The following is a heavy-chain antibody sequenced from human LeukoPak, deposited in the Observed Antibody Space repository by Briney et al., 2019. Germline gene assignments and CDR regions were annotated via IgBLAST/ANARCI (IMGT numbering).Heavy chain of an antibody. CDR3: ARDQASGSYDAFDI. D-gene: IGHD1-26*01. CDR1: GFTFSSYS. J-gene: IGHJ3*02. V-gene: IGHV3-21*01. Sequence: PGGSLRLSCAASGFTFSSYSMNWVRQAPGEGLEWASSISSSSSYIYYADSVKGRFTISRDNAKNSLYLQMNSLRAEDTAVYYCARDQASGSYDAFDIWGQGTMVTVSS. CDR2: ISSSSSYI.